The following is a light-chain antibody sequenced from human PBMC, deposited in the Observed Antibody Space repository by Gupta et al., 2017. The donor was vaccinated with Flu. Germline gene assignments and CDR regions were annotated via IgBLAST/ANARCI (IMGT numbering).Light chain of an antibody. CDR1: QSINNW. Sequence: DIQMTQSPSTLSASVGDRVTITCRASQSINNWLAWYQHKPGRAPKLLIYKASSLESGVPSRFSGSGSGTEFTLTITSLQPDEFATYYGQQYNTYYRTFGQGTKVEIK. V-gene: IGKV1-5*03. CDR2: KAS. J-gene: IGKJ1*01. CDR3: QQYNTYYRT.